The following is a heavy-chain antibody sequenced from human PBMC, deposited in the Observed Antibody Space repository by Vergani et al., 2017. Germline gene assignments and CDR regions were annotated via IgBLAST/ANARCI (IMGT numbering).Heavy chain of an antibody. CDR2: IYPGDSDT. J-gene: IGHJ4*02. Sequence: EVQLVQSGAEVKRAGDSLKISCQGSGYNFRNHWVGWARQMPGKGLEWMGIIYPGDSDTRYSPSFQGQVTISADKSISTAYLQWSSLKASDTAMYYCARPRYYGGNGGLDYWGQGTLVTVSS. D-gene: IGHD4-23*01. CDR3: ARPRYYGGNGGLDY. V-gene: IGHV5-51*01. CDR1: GYNFRNHW.